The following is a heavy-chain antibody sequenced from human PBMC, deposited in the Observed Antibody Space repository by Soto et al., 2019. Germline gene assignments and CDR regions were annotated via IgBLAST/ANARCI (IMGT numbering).Heavy chain of an antibody. CDR2: ISWNSGNI. Sequence: GGSLRLSCAASGFFFEEYAMHGVRQSPGKGLEWVSAISWNSGNIGYADSVKGRFTISRDNAKSSLYLQMNSLRTEDTAFYFCAKDMRSSQGGSYAAELWGQGTLVTVSS. CDR3: AKDMRSSQGGSYAAEL. V-gene: IGHV3-9*01. J-gene: IGHJ4*02. CDR1: GFFFEEYA. D-gene: IGHD3-10*01.